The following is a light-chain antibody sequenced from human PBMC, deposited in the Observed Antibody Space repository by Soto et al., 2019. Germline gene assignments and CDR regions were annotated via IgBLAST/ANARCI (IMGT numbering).Light chain of an antibody. CDR1: QSLLHSNGYNY. Sequence: DIVMTQSPLSLPVTPGEPASISCRSSQSLLHSNGYNYLDWYLQKPGQSPQLLIYLGSTRASGVPDRFSGSGSGTYFTLKISRVEAEDVGVYYCMQALQTPITFGQGTRLEIK. CDR2: LGS. CDR3: MQALQTPIT. J-gene: IGKJ5*01. V-gene: IGKV2-28*01.